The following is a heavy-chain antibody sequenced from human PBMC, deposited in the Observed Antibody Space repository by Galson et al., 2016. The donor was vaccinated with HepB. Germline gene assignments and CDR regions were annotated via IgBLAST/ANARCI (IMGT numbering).Heavy chain of an antibody. CDR3: AKELRGYTYGRDNSIDY. D-gene: IGHD5-18*01. CDR2: ITWNGGSV. CDR1: GFTFEDYG. Sequence: SLRLSCAASGFTFEDYGMHWVRQAPGKGLEWVSGITWNGGSVDYADSLEGRFTISRDNAKNSLYLHMDSLRVEDTAFYYCAKELRGYTYGRDNSIDYWGQGTLVTVSS. J-gene: IGHJ4*02. V-gene: IGHV3-9*01.